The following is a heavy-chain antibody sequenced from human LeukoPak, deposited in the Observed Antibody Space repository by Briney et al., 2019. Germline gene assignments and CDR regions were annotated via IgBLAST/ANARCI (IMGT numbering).Heavy chain of an antibody. Sequence: GGSLRLSCAASGFTFSSYSMNWVRQAPGKGLEWVSSISSSSSYIYYAGSVKGRFTISRDNAKNSLYLQMNSLRAEDTAVYYCARVLSIAAAGSPLGYWGQGTLVTVSS. CDR3: ARVLSIAAAGSPLGY. J-gene: IGHJ4*02. D-gene: IGHD6-13*01. CDR2: ISSSSSYI. V-gene: IGHV3-21*01. CDR1: GFTFSSYS.